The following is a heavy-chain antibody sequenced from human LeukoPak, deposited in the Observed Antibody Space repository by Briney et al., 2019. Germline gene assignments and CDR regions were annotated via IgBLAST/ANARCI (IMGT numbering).Heavy chain of an antibody. J-gene: IGHJ6*03. Sequence: GASVKVSCKASGGTFSSYAISWVRQAPGQGLEWMGGIIPIFGTANYAQKFQGRVTITTDESTSTAYMELSSLRSEDTAVYYCARGGAAALTPIMPYGDNNYYYYMDVWGKGTTVTVSS. V-gene: IGHV1-69*05. CDR2: IIPIFGTA. CDR3: ARGGAAALTPIMPYGDNNYYYYMDV. D-gene: IGHD6-13*01. CDR1: GGTFSSYA.